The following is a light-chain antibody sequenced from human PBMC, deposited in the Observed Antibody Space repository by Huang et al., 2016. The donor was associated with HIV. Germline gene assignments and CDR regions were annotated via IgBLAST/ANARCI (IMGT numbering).Light chain of an antibody. CDR2: DAS. Sequence: EIVLTQSPGTLSLSPGETATLSCRAGQSVDSNYLAWYQQTPGQAPRLLIHDASTRATGIPGRFSGSGSGTDFTLTISRLEPEDFAVYYCQQYGSSPNTFGQGTRLEIK. V-gene: IGKV3-20*01. J-gene: IGKJ5*01. CDR1: QSVDSNY. CDR3: QQYGSSPNT.